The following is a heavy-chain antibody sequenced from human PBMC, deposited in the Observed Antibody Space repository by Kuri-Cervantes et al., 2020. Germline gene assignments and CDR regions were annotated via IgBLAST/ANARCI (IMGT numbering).Heavy chain of an antibody. V-gene: IGHV1-69*05. J-gene: IGHJ4*02. CDR1: GGTFSSYA. CDR3: ARDSFIDGRDYFDY. CDR2: IIPIFGTA. Sequence: SVKVSCKASGGTFSSYAISWVRQAPGQGLEWMGGIIPIFGTANYAQKFQGRVTMTRNTSISTAYMELSSLRSEDTAVYYCARDSFIDGRDYFDYWGRGTLVTVSS.